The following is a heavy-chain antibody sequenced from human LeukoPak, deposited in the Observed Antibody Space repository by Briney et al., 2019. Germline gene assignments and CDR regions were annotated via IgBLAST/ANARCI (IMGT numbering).Heavy chain of an antibody. V-gene: IGHV3-33*01. CDR1: GFTFSSYG. J-gene: IGHJ4*02. Sequence: PGGSLRLSCAASGFTFSSYGMHWVRQAPGKGLEWVAVIWYDGSNKYYADSVKGRFTISRDNSKNTLYLQVNSLRAEDTAVYYCARDGGSYGLDYWGQGTLVTVSS. CDR3: ARDGGSYGLDY. CDR2: IWYDGSNK. D-gene: IGHD5-18*01.